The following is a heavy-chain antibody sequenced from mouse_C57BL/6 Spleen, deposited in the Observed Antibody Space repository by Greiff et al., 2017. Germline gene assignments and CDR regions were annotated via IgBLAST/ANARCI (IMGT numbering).Heavy chain of an antibody. J-gene: IGHJ3*01. Sequence: QVQLQQSGPGLVKPSQCLYISCTVSGFSFTGYGVHWVRQSPGKGLEWLGVIWIGGSTDYKAAFLYSMSITTENAKSKVFFKMNSLLADDTAIYYCAETGYYDDDVAWFAYWGQGTLVTVSA. V-gene: IGHV2-5*01. CDR3: AETGYYDDDVAWFAY. CDR1: GFSFTGYG. D-gene: IGHD2-4*01. CDR2: IWIGGST.